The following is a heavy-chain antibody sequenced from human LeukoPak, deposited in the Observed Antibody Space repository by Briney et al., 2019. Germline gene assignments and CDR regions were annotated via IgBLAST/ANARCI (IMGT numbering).Heavy chain of an antibody. CDR3: ARDRGYDILTGYYPGMDV. CDR1: GGSISSGSYY. Sequence: SETLSLTCTVSGGSISSGSYYWSWIRQPAGKGLEWIGRIYTSGSTNYNPSLKSRVTISVDTSKNQFSLKLSSVTAADTAVYYCARDRGYDILTGYYPGMDVWGKGTTVTVSS. CDR2: IYTSGST. D-gene: IGHD3-9*01. V-gene: IGHV4-61*02. J-gene: IGHJ6*03.